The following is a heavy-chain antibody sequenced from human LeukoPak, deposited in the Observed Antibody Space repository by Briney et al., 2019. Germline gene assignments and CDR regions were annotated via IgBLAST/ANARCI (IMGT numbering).Heavy chain of an antibody. Sequence: GASVTVSCKASGYTFTSYGINWVRQAPGQGLEWMGWISAYNGNTNYAQNLQGRVTMTTDTSTSTAYMELRSLRSDDTAVYYCARDKLYNWNYFDYWGQGTLVTVSS. CDR1: GYTFTSYG. V-gene: IGHV1-18*01. J-gene: IGHJ4*02. D-gene: IGHD1-20*01. CDR2: ISAYNGNT. CDR3: ARDKLYNWNYFDY.